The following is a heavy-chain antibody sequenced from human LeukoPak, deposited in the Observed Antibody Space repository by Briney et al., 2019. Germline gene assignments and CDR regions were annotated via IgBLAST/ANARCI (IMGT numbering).Heavy chain of an antibody. Sequence: PGGSLRLSCAASGFTVSSNYMSWVRQAPGKGLEWVSVIYSGGSTYYADSVKGRFTISRDNSKNTLYLQMNSLRAEDTAVYYCARVGYYDSSGYFPFDYWGQGTLVTVSS. CDR3: ARVGYYDSSGYFPFDY. V-gene: IGHV3-53*01. D-gene: IGHD3-22*01. CDR2: IYSGGST. CDR1: GFTVSSNY. J-gene: IGHJ4*02.